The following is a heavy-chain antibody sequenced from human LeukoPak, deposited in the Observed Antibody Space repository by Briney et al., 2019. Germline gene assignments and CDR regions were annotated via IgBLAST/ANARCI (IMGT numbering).Heavy chain of an antibody. CDR3: ARTSHYVDIAATIPYGIYYFDY. Sequence: GASVKVSCKASGYTFTGYYMHWVRQAPGQGLEWMGWINPNSGGTNYAQKFQGRVTMTRDTSISSAYMELNRLRSDDTAVYYCARTSHYVDIAATIPYGIYYFDYWGQGTLVTVSS. CDR2: INPNSGGT. CDR1: GYTFTGYY. D-gene: IGHD5-12*01. V-gene: IGHV1-2*02. J-gene: IGHJ4*02.